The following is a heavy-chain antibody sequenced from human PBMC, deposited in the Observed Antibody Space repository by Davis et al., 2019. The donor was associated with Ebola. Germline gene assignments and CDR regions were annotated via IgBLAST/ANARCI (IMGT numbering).Heavy chain of an antibody. CDR3: ARDREYYDFWSGYYYYYYGMDV. Sequence: GESLKISCAASGFTFSSYWMSWVRQAPGKGLEWVANIKQDGSQKYYVDSVKGRFTISRDNAKNSLYLQMNSLRAEDTAVYYCARDREYYDFWSGYYYYYYGMDVWGQGTTVTVSS. J-gene: IGHJ6*02. D-gene: IGHD3-3*01. V-gene: IGHV3-7*03. CDR2: IKQDGSQK. CDR1: GFTFSSYW.